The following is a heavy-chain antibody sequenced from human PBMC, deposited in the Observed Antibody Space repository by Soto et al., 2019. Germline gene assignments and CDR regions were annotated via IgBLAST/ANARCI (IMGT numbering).Heavy chain of an antibody. J-gene: IGHJ3*02. CDR2: ISGSGGTT. CDR3: AKTANGWFSAFGI. Sequence: EVQLLESGGGLVQPGGSLRLSCAASGFTFSSYAMSWVRQAPGKGLEWVSAISGSGGTTYYADSVKGRFTFSRDNSKNPLYLQMNSLRAEDTAVYWAKTANGWFSAFGIWGQGTMVFVS. V-gene: IGHV3-23*01. CDR1: GFTFSSYA. D-gene: IGHD6-19*01.